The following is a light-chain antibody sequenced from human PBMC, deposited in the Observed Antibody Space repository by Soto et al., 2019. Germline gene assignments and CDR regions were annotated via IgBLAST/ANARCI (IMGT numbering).Light chain of an antibody. CDR3: QQYYSYSWT. V-gene: IGKV1-8*01. CDR1: QGISSY. J-gene: IGKJ1*01. CDR2: PPS. Sequence: AIRMTQSPSSFSASTGDRVTITCRASQGISSYLACYHQKPGKAPKLLFYPPSTLQSGVPSRFSGSGSGTDFTLTISCLQSEDFATYYCQQYYSYSWTFGQGTKVEIK.